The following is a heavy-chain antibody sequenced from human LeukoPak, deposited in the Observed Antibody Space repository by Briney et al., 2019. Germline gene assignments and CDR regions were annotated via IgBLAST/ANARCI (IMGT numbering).Heavy chain of an antibody. CDR2: IYTSGST. J-gene: IGHJ6*02. D-gene: IGHD3-10*01. Sequence: SQTLSLTCTVSGGSISSGSYYWSWIRQPAGKGLEWIGRIYTSGSTNYNPSLKSRVTISVDTSKNQFSLKLSSVTAADTAVYYCARLTMVRGVIDYYYGMDVWGQGTTVTVSS. CDR1: GGSISSGSYY. CDR3: ARLTMVRGVIDYYYGMDV. V-gene: IGHV4-61*02.